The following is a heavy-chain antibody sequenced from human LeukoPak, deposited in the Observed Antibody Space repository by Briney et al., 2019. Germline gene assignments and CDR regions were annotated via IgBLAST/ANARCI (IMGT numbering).Heavy chain of an antibody. J-gene: IGHJ4*02. CDR3: AKARDIVVVPAAILDY. Sequence: GGSLRLSCAASGFTVSSYGMHWVRQAPGKGLEWVAFIRYDGSNKYYADSVKGRFTISRDNSKNTLYLQMNSLRAEDTAVYYCAKARDIVVVPAAILDYWGQGTLVTVSS. CDR2: IRYDGSNK. V-gene: IGHV3-30*02. CDR1: GFTVSSYG. D-gene: IGHD2-2*02.